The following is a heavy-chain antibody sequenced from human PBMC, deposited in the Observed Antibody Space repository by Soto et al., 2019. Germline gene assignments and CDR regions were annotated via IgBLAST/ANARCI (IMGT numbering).Heavy chain of an antibody. D-gene: IGHD4-17*01. CDR3: ARDPNSLTTVNFYFDY. CDR2: IWYDGSNK. V-gene: IGHV3-33*01. J-gene: IGHJ4*02. CDR1: GFTFSSYG. Sequence: PVGSLRLSCAASGFTFSSYGVHWVRQAPGKGLAWVAVIWYDGSNKYYADSVKGRFTISRDNSKNTLYLQMNNLRAEDTAVYYCARDPNSLTTVNFYFDYWGQGTLVTVSS.